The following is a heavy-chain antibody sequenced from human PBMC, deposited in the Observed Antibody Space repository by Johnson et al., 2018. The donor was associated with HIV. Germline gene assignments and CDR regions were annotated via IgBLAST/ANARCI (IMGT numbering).Heavy chain of an antibody. J-gene: IGHJ3*02. CDR2: IGTAGDT. Sequence: VQLMESGGGLVQPGGSLRLSCAASGFTFSSYDMHWVRQATGKGLEWVSAIGTAGDTYYPGSVKGRFTLSRENAKNSLYLQMNSLRAEDTAVYYCARVLLGERTAYSSSWWGAFDIWGRGTMVTVSS. CDR1: GFTFSSYD. V-gene: IGHV3-13*01. D-gene: IGHD6-13*01. CDR3: ARVLLGERTAYSSSWWGAFDI.